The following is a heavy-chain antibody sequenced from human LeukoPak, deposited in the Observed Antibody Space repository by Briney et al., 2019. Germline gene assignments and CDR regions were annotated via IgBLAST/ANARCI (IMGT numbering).Heavy chain of an antibody. CDR3: AREESARWLQSYFQH. CDR2: IIPIFGTA. V-gene: IGHV1-69*01. CDR1: GGTFSSYA. J-gene: IGHJ1*01. D-gene: IGHD5-24*01. Sequence: ASVKVSCKASGGTFSSYAISWVRQAPGQGLEWMGGIIPIFGTANYAQKFQGRVTITADESTSTAYMELSSLRSEDTAVYYCAREESARWLQSYFQHWGQGTLVTVSS.